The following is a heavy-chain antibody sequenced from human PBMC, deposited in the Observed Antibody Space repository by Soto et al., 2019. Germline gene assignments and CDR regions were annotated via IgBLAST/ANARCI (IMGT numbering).Heavy chain of an antibody. V-gene: IGHV4-39*02. Sequence: QLQLQESGPGLVKPSETLSLTCTVSGGSLGGGSLYWGWIRQPPGKGLEWIGSIYYSGTTYDNPSLQPRPTLVADTYNNHCRLKQSVVTAADTEVYYSARRPWERPTSFHYWGRGTLDTVSS. CDR2: IYYSGTT. CDR1: GGSLGGGSLY. D-gene: IGHD1-26*01. J-gene: IGHJ4*02. CDR3: ARRPWERPTSFHY.